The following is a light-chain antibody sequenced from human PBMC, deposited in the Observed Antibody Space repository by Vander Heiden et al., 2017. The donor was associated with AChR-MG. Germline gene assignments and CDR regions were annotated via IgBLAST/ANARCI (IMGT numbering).Light chain of an antibody. CDR2: GAS. CDR3: QQYDNWPRT. V-gene: IGKV3-15*01. CDR1: QSLNSN. J-gene: IGKJ1*01. Sequence: EIAMTQPPATLSVSPGARATLSCRASQSLNSNQLAWYQQRPGQPPRLLIYGASTRATGIPARFSGSGSGTEFTLTISSLQSEDFALYSCQQYDNWPRTFGQGTKVEIK.